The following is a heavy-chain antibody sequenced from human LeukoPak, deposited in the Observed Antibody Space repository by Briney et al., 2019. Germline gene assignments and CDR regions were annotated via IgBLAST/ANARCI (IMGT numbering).Heavy chain of an antibody. Sequence: GGSLRLSCAASGFTFSSYEMNWVRQAPGKGLEWVSYISSSGSTIYYADSVKGRFTISRDNAKNSLYLQMNSQRAEDTAVYYCASSGDRENIFDYWGQGTLVTVSS. V-gene: IGHV3-48*03. J-gene: IGHJ4*02. D-gene: IGHD2-21*02. CDR3: ASSGDRENIFDY. CDR2: ISSSGSTI. CDR1: GFTFSSYE.